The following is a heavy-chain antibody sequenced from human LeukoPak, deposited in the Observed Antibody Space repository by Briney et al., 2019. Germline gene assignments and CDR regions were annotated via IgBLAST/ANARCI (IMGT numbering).Heavy chain of an antibody. CDR2: INPSGGST. V-gene: IGHV1-46*01. J-gene: IGHJ4*02. CDR1: GYTFTSYY. D-gene: IGHD6-13*01. Sequence: ASVKVSCKASGYTFTSYYMHWVRQAPGQGLEWMGIINPSGGSTSYAQKFQGRVTMTRDTSTSTVYMELSSLRSEDTAVYYCARDRGSSSRSNGGYFDYWGQGTLVTVSS. CDR3: ARDRGSSSRSNGGYFDY.